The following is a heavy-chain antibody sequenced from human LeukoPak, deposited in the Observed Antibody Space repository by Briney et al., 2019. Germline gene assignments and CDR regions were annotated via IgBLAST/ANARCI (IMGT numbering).Heavy chain of an antibody. CDR2: ISYSGTT. V-gene: IGHV4-59*12. CDR1: GGSISSYY. Sequence: PSETLSLTCTASGGSISSYYWSWIRQPPGKGLEWIGYISYSGTTYYNPSLKSRVTISLDTSKNQFSLKLSSVTAADTAVYYCARGGYGDYSGAFDIWGQGTMVTVSS. CDR3: ARGGYGDYSGAFDI. J-gene: IGHJ3*02. D-gene: IGHD4-17*01.